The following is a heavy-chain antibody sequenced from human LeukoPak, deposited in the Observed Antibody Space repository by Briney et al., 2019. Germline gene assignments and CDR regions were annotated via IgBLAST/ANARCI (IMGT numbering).Heavy chain of an antibody. Sequence: SGGSLRLSCETAGFTFSSYVMHWVRRTPGKGLVWVSRISHDGFISYADSVKGRFSISRDNSKNTLYLQMNSLRAEDTAVYYCARSNMYYYDSSGYYGGPLDYWGQGTLVTVSS. J-gene: IGHJ4*02. D-gene: IGHD3-22*01. CDR3: ARSNMYYYDSSGYYGGPLDY. CDR2: ISHDGFI. CDR1: GFTFSSYV. V-gene: IGHV3-74*01.